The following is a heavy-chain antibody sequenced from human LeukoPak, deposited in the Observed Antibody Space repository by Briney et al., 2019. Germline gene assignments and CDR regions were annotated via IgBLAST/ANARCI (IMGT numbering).Heavy chain of an antibody. CDR2: IYYSGST. D-gene: IGHD3-10*01. J-gene: IGHJ4*02. Sequence: SQTLSLTCTVSGGSISSGDYYWSWIRQPPGKGLEWIGYIYYSGSTYYNPSLKSRVTISVDTSKNQFSLKLSSVTAADTAVYYCARLNYYGSGSYYLDYWGQGTLVTVSS. CDR3: ARLNYYGSGSYYLDY. CDR1: GGSISSGDYY. V-gene: IGHV4-30-4*08.